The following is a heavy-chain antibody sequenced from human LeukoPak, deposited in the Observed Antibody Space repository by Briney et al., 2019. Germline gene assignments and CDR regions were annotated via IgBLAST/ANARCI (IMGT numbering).Heavy chain of an antibody. CDR2: ISSGSTI. Sequence: PGGSLRLSCAASGFTFSSYEMNWVRQAPGKGLEWVSYISSGSTIYYADSVKGRFTISRDNAKNSLHLQMNSLKDEDTAVYYCARDGETSNWGVLFWGQGTLVTVSS. CDR1: GFTFSSYE. V-gene: IGHV3-48*03. CDR3: ARDGETSNWGVLF. D-gene: IGHD7-27*01. J-gene: IGHJ4*02.